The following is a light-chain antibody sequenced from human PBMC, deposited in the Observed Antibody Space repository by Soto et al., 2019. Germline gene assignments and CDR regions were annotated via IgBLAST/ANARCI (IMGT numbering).Light chain of an antibody. J-gene: IGKJ3*01. V-gene: IGKV1-39*01. CDR2: SAS. CDR1: QNIAFY. Sequence: DLQMTQSPSSLSASVGDRVTITCRASQNIAFYLNWYQQKPGRAPKLLIYSASSLQSAVPSRFSGSGSGTDFTLTINSLQPEDFATYYCQHSYSTPFAFGPGTRVDIK. CDR3: QHSYSTPFA.